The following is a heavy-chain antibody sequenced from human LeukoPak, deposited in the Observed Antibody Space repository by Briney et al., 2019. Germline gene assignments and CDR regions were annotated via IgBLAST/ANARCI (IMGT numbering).Heavy chain of an antibody. Sequence: SETLSLTCTVSGGSITNSYWNWIRQSPGKGLEWIGYINYSGSTNYNPSLKSRVTISVDTSKNQFSLKLSSVTAADTAVYFCARDPLSTNDFDIWGQGTVVTVSS. CDR3: ARDPLSTNDFDI. CDR1: GGSITNSY. CDR2: INYSGST. V-gene: IGHV4-59*01. D-gene: IGHD1-1*01. J-gene: IGHJ3*02.